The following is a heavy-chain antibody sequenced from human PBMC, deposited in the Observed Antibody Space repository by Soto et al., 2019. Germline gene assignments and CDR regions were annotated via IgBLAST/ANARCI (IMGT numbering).Heavy chain of an antibody. V-gene: IGHV1-18*01. J-gene: IGHJ4*02. D-gene: IGHD2-2*01. CDR1: GYTFTNYD. CDR3: ARSKYTTTCSGGLDY. Sequence: QVQLVQSGAEVKNPGASVKVSCKASGYTFTNYDINLVRQAPGQGLEWMGWISADTGDTNYAQKLQGRVTMATDTSTSPAYMQLRTLRSDGTAVYYCARSKYTTTCSGGLDYWGQGTLVTVSS. CDR2: ISADTGDT.